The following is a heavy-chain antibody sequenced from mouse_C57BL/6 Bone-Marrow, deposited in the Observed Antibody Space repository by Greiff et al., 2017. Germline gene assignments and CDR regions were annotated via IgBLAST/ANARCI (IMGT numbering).Heavy chain of an antibody. CDR3: ARPMDY. J-gene: IGHJ4*01. V-gene: IGHV1-31*01. CDR2: ISPYNGVS. Sequence: DVQLQESGPELVKPGASVTISCKASGYSFTGYSMPWVKPSPGNILDWIGYISPYNGVSSYTQKFKGKATLTVDKSSSTADMELRSLTAEDSAVYYCARPMDYWGQGTSVTVSS. CDR1: GYSFTGYS.